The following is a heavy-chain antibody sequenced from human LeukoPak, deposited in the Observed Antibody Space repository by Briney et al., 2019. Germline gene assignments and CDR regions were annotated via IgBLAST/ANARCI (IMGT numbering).Heavy chain of an antibody. V-gene: IGHV1-2*02. CDR1: GYTFTDYY. D-gene: IGHD1-26*01. CDR3: ARSRILGTTWDS. Sequence: ASVKVSCKASGYTFTDYYMHWVRQAPGQGLEWMGWINPNSGGTNYAQRFQGRVTMTRDTSITTAYMELSRLRSNDTAVYYCARSRILGTTWDSWGQGTLVTVSS. J-gene: IGHJ4*02. CDR2: INPNSGGT.